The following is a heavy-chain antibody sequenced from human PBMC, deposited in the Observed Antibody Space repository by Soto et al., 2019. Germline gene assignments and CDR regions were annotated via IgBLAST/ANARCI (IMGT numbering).Heavy chain of an antibody. CDR2: ISSYSGNT. D-gene: IGHD3-10*01. Sequence: QAQLVQSIAEEKKVGASVKVSCKASGYNFILHGISWVRQAPGQGLEWMGWISSYSGNTDYAQNIQGRVTMTTDTTXGIAYMELRSLTSDDTAMYYCARVWYDGNSGAFDVWGQGTMVTVSS. J-gene: IGHJ3*01. CDR1: GYNFILHG. V-gene: IGHV1-18*01. CDR3: ARVWYDGNSGAFDV.